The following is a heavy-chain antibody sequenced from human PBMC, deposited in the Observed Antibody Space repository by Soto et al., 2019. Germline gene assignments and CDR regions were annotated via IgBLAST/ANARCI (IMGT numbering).Heavy chain of an antibody. CDR1: GGTFSSYA. CDR2: IIPIFGTA. D-gene: IGHD4-4*01. V-gene: IGHV1-69*06. J-gene: IGHJ5*02. CDR3: ARTRMATVTYNWFDP. Sequence: SVKVSCKASGGTFSSYAISWVRQAPGQGLEWMGGIIPIFGTANYAQKFQGRVTITADKSTSTAYMELSSLRSEDTAVYYCARTRMATVTYNWFDPWGQGTLVTVSS.